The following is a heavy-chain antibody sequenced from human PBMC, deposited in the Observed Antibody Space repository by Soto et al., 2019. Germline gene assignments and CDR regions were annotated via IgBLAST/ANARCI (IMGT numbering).Heavy chain of an antibody. Sequence: QITLKESGPTLVKPTQTLTLTCTFSGFSLSTSGVGVGWMRQPPGKALEWLALIYWDDDKRYSPSLNSRLTITKDACNNQVVLTMTNTDPVDTATYYCEARSGYAHGYWYFDLWGRGTLVTVSS. CDR1: GFSLSTSGVG. CDR2: IYWDDDK. CDR3: EARSGYAHGYWYFDL. D-gene: IGHD5-12*01. J-gene: IGHJ2*01. V-gene: IGHV2-5*02.